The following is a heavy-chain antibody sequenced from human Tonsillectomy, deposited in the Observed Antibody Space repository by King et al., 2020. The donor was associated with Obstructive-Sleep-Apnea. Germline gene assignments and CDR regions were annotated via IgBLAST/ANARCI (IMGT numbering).Heavy chain of an antibody. CDR2: INSDGSSR. D-gene: IGHD3-9*01. J-gene: IGHJ4*02. Sequence: VQLVESGGALVHPGGSLRLSCAASGFTFGSYWMHWVRQAPGKGLVWVSRINSDGSSRNYADSVKGRFTISRDNAKNTLYLQMNSLRAEDTAVYYCASGYFDWLPNYYFDYWGQGTLVPVSS. V-gene: IGHV3-74*01. CDR1: GFTFGSYW. CDR3: ASGYFDWLPNYYFDY.